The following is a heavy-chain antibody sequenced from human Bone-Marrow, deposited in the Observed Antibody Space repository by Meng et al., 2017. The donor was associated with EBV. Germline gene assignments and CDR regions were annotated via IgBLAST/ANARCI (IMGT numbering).Heavy chain of an antibody. CDR3: ARGRTISGHYPGDH. V-gene: IGHV4-34*01. CDR2: INHSGST. CDR1: GGSFRGYY. D-gene: IGHD3-9*01. J-gene: IGHJ4*02. Sequence: QVQLQQWGAGLLKSSETMSLTSAVYGGSFRGYYWSWIRKPPGKGLEWIGEINHSGSTNYNPSLKSRVTISVDTSTKQFSLKMSSVTAADTAVYYCARGRTISGHYPGDHWDQGPLVTVYS.